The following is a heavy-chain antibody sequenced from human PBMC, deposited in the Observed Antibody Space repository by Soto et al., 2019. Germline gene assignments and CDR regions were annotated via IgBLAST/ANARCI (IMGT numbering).Heavy chain of an antibody. CDR3: ARRPLVRGIIPYYFDY. D-gene: IGHD3-10*01. CDR1: GCSVSNHSYY. CDR2: VYYIGSA. Sequence: QLQLLESGPGLVKPSETLSLTCTVSGCSVSNHSYYWGWIRQPPGKRLEWIGSVYYIGSAYYDPSLKSRLTRSVDTSMNPFSRKLSSVTAADTAIYYCARRPLVRGIIPYYFDYWGQGTRVTVSS. V-gene: IGHV4-39*02. J-gene: IGHJ4*02.